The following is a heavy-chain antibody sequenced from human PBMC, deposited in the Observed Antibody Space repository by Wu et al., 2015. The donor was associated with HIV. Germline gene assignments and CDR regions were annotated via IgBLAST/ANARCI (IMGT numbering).Heavy chain of an antibody. J-gene: IGHJ4*02. V-gene: IGHV1-8*01. CDR1: GYTFTSYD. D-gene: IGHD2-8*01. CDR3: ARYDGVWSAIGY. Sequence: QVQXVQLGAEVKKPGASVKVSCKASGYTFTSYDINWVRQATGQGLEWMGWMNPNSGNTGYAXKFQGRVTMTRNTSISTAYMELSSLRSEDTAVYYCARYDGVWSAIGYWGQGTLVTVSS. CDR2: MNPNSGNT.